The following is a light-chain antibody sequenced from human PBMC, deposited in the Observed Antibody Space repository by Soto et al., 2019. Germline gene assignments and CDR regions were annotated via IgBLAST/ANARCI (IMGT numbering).Light chain of an antibody. Sequence: DIQMTQSPSSLSASVGDRVTITCRASQSISSYLNWYQQKPGKAPKLLIYAASSLQSGVPSRFSGSRSGTDFTLTISSLQPDYFATYYCQPTNRSWTFGQGTKTEI. CDR2: AAS. CDR1: QSISSY. V-gene: IGKV1-39*01. CDR3: QPTNRSWT. J-gene: IGKJ1*01.